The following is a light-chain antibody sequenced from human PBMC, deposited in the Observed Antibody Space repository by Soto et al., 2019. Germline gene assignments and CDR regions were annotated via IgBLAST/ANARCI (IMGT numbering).Light chain of an antibody. CDR2: ANT. V-gene: IGLV1-40*01. CDR3: QSYDNSLSAGV. CDR1: SSNIGAVFD. Sequence: QLVLTQPPSVSGAPGQRVTISCTGSSSNIGAVFDVHWYQQLPGTAPKLLIYANTNRPSGVPDRFSGSKSGTSASLAITGLQAEDEADYYCQSYDNSLSAGVFGGGTKLTVL. J-gene: IGLJ3*02.